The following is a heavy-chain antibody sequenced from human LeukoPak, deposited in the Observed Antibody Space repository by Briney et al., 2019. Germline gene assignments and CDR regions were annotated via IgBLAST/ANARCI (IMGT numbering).Heavy chain of an antibody. CDR3: ARGWLAETTVVTPYNY. V-gene: IGHV1-69*01. Sequence: SVKVSCKASGGTFSSHTISWVRQTPGQGLEWMGGITPIFGTAKYAQKFQGRVTITAVESMSTAYMELSSLRSEDTAVYYCARGWLAETTVVTPYNYWGQETLVTVSS. CDR1: GGTFSSHT. J-gene: IGHJ4*02. CDR2: ITPIFGTA. D-gene: IGHD4-23*01.